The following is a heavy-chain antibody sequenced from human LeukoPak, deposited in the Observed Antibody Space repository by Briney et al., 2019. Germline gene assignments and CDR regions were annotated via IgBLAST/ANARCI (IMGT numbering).Heavy chain of an antibody. J-gene: IGHJ4*02. CDR2: SSAYNGNT. D-gene: IGHD6-13*01. CDR3: ARDLREGSSSYQIPFDY. CDR1: GYTFTNYG. V-gene: IGHV1-18*01. Sequence: RASVKVSCKASGYTFTNYGISWVRQAPGQGLEWMGWSSAYNGNTNYAQRLQGRVTMTADTSTSTAYMELRSLRSDDTAVYYCARDLREGSSSYQIPFDYWGQGTLVTVSS.